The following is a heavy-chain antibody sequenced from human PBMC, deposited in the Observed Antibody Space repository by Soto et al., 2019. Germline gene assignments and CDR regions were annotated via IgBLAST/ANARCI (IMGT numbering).Heavy chain of an antibody. CDR3: ARSWVTGKGGIDV. CDR2: INGYTGNT. J-gene: IGHJ6*02. Sequence: QVQLVQSGAEVKKPGASVKVSCKASGYTFTSYGLSWVRQAPGQGLEWMGWINGYTGNTNYAQKFQGRVTMTTDTSTNTAYLDLWNLISDDTAVYYCARSWVTGKGGIDVWGQGTTVTVSS. D-gene: IGHD3-16*01. V-gene: IGHV1-18*01. CDR1: GYTFTSYG.